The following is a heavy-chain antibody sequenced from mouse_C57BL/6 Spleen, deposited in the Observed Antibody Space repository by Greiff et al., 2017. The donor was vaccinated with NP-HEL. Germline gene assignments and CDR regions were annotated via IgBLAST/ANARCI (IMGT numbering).Heavy chain of an antibody. Sequence: QVQLQQPGAELVRPGSSVKLSCKASGYTFTSYWMHWVKQRPIQGLEWIGNIDPSDSGTHYNQKFKDKATLTVDKASNKAYMQLSSLTSEDSAVYYCARPLYYGNYDLAYWGQGTLVTVSA. CDR1: GYTFTSYW. D-gene: IGHD2-1*01. CDR3: ARPLYYGNYDLAY. J-gene: IGHJ3*01. CDR2: IDPSDSGT. V-gene: IGHV1-52*01.